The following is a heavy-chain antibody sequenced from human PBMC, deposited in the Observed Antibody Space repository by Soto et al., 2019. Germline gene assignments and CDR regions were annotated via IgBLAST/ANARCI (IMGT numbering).Heavy chain of an antibody. J-gene: IGHJ4*02. CDR3: ARSYRSSWYYFDY. D-gene: IGHD6-13*01. Sequence: GGSLRLSCAASGFTFSSYAMHWVRQAPGKGLEWVAVVSYDGSNKYYADSVKGRFTISRDNSKNTLYLQMNSLRAEDTAVYYCARSYRSSWYYFDYWCQGTLVTVSS. CDR2: VSYDGSNK. CDR1: GFTFSSYA. V-gene: IGHV3-30-3*01.